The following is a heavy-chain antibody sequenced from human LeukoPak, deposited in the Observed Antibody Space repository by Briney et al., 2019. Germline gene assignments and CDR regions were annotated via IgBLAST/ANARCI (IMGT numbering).Heavy chain of an antibody. V-gene: IGHV3-64D*06. J-gene: IGHJ4*02. CDR3: VKPQYSSGWLGY. Sequence: PGGSLRLSCSASGFTFSSSPMHWVRQAPGKGLEYVSAITNDGGSTYSADSVRGRFTISRDNSKNTLYLQMGSLRADDTAVYYCVKPQYSSGWLGYWGQGTLVTVSS. D-gene: IGHD6-19*01. CDR1: GFTFSSSP. CDR2: ITNDGGST.